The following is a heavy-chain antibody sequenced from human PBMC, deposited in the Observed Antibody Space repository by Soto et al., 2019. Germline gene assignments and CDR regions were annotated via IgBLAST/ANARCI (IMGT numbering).Heavy chain of an antibody. CDR2: ISAYNGNT. V-gene: IGHV1-18*01. D-gene: IGHD6-13*01. J-gene: IGHJ5*02. Sequence: QVQLVQSGAEVKKPGASVKVSCKASGYTFTSYGISWVRQAPGQGLEWMGWISAYNGNTNYAQKLQGRVTMTTDTSTSTAYMELRRLRSDDTAVYYCARDPLGGSSWYLGWFDPWGQGTLVTVSS. CDR1: GYTFTSYG. CDR3: ARDPLGGSSWYLGWFDP.